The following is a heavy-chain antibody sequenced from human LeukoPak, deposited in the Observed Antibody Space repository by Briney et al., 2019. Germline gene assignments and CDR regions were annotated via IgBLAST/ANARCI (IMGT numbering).Heavy chain of an antibody. CDR2: IDPSDSYT. D-gene: IGHD3-22*01. CDR3: AKHQAPYYDRSKDDY. CDR1: GYSFTSYW. Sequence: GESLKISCKGSGYSFTSYWISWVRQMPGKGLEWMGRIDPSDSYTNYSPSFQGHVTISADKSISTAYLQWSSLKASDPAMYYCAKHQAPYYDRSKDDYGGRGPLVTASS. J-gene: IGHJ4*02. V-gene: IGHV5-10-1*01.